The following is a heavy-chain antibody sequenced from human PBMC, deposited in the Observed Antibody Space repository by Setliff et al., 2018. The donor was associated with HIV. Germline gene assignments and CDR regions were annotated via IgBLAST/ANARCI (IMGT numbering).Heavy chain of an antibody. D-gene: IGHD3-16*01. CDR3: AKPCYDYVWRPDRDAFDL. Sequence: PGGSLRLSCAGSGFTFRSFGMNWVRQAPGKGLEWVSYISTSSSTIFYADSVKGRFTISRDNAKNSLYLQMNSLRAEDTAIYYCAKPCYDYVWRPDRDAFDLWGQGTMVTVSS. CDR1: GFTFRSFG. CDR2: ISTSSSTI. J-gene: IGHJ3*01. V-gene: IGHV3-48*04.